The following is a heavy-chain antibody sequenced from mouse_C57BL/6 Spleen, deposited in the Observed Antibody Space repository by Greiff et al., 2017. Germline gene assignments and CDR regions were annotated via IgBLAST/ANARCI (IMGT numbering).Heavy chain of an antibody. V-gene: IGHV1-80*01. D-gene: IGHD4-1*01. CDR3: TRSTRNWDGGY. CDR1: GYAFSSYW. Sequence: QVQLQQSGAELVKPGASVKISCKASGYAFSSYWMNWVKQRPGKGLAWIGQIYPGDGDTTYNGKFKGKATLTADKSSSTAYMQLSSLTSEGSAFYCCTRSTRNWDGGYWGQGTTRTVSS. CDR2: IYPGDGDT. J-gene: IGHJ2*01.